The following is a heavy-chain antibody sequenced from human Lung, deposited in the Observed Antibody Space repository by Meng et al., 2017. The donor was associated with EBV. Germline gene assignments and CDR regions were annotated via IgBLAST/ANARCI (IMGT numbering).Heavy chain of an antibody. CDR1: GDSISSDIW. D-gene: IGHD1-7*01. V-gene: IGHV4-4*02. CDR2: FYHRGNT. Sequence: DQVGGSAPGLVRPSGTLSVPGTLYGDSISSDIWWRWASQPPGRGLEWIGEFYHRGNTNYNPSLKSRVDISVDKSKNQFYLSLFSVTAADTAVYYCGRDQGRELINHWGQGTLVTVSS. CDR3: GRDQGRELINH. J-gene: IGHJ4*02.